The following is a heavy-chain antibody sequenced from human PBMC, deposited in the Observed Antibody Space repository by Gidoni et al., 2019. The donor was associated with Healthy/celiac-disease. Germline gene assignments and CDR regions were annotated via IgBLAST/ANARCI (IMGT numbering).Heavy chain of an antibody. CDR3: AREFQPKYSGYESGAFDI. D-gene: IGHD5-12*01. Sequence: QVQLVQSGAEVQKPGASVKVSCKASGYTFTGYYMHWVRQAPGQGLEWMGWINPNSGGTNYAQKFQGWVTMTRDTSISTAYMELSRLRSDDTAVYYCAREFQPKYSGYESGAFDIWGQGTMVTVSS. CDR2: INPNSGGT. V-gene: IGHV1-2*04. J-gene: IGHJ3*02. CDR1: GYTFTGYY.